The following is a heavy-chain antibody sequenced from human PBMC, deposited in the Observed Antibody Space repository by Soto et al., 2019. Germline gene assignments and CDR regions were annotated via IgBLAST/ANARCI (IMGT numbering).Heavy chain of an antibody. Sequence: EVQLVESGGGLVQPGGSLRLYCAASGFTFSTYGMHWVRQAPGKGLEYVSAISSNGNSAYYADSVKGRFTISRDNSKNTLYFQLGSLGAEDMAVYYCARVVVVAATNTENSYYYYMDVWGKGTTVTVSS. CDR2: ISSNGNSA. CDR1: GFTFSTYG. J-gene: IGHJ6*03. CDR3: ARVVVVAATNTENSYYYYMDV. V-gene: IGHV3-64*07. D-gene: IGHD2-15*01.